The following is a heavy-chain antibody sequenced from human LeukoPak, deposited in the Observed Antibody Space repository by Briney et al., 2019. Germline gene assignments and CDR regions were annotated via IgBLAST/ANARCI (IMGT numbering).Heavy chain of an antibody. Sequence: GGSLRLSSAASGSTFSSYSMNWVRQAPGKGLEWGSYFDGSTSTIYHADFVKGRFTVSRDNAKDSLYLQMNSLRAEDTAVYYCARPSGGSSHFDYWRQGTLVTVSS. V-gene: IGHV3-48*01. D-gene: IGHD1-26*01. CDR2: FDGSTSTI. J-gene: IGHJ4*02. CDR3: ARPSGGSSHFDY. CDR1: GSTFSSYS.